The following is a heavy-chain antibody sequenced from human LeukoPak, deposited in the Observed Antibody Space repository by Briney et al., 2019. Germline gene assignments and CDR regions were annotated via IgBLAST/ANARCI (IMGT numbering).Heavy chain of an antibody. V-gene: IGHV1-69*05. D-gene: IGHD2-8*01. Sequence: SVKVSCKASGGTFSSYAISWVRQAPGQGPEWMGGIIPIFGTANYAQKFQGRVTITTDESTSTAYMELSSLRSEDTAVYYCARDRTPGTNGWFDPWGQGTLVTVSS. CDR3: ARDRTPGTNGWFDP. J-gene: IGHJ5*02. CDR2: IIPIFGTA. CDR1: GGTFSSYA.